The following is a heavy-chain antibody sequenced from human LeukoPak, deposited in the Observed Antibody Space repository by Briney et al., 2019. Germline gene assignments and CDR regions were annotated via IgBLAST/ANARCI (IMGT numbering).Heavy chain of an antibody. D-gene: IGHD4-17*01. CDR3: AKDDYGDYYRNNWFDP. V-gene: IGHV3-23*01. Sequence: GGSLRLSCAASGFTFSSYAMSWVRQAPGKGLEWVSAISGSGGSTYYADSVKGRFTISRDNSKNTLYLQMNSLRAEDTAVYYCAKDDYGDYYRNNWFDPWGQGTLVTVSS. CDR1: GFTFSSYA. J-gene: IGHJ5*02. CDR2: ISGSGGST.